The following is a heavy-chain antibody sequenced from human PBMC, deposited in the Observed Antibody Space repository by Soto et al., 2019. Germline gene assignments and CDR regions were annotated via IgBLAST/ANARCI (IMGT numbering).Heavy chain of an antibody. Sequence: GASVKVSCKASGGTFSSYAISWVRQAPGQGLEWMGGIIPIFGTANYAQKFRGRVTITADKSTSTAYMELSSLRSEDTAVYYCARDQRRYYYDSSGYYYEFDYWGQGTLVTVSS. J-gene: IGHJ4*02. D-gene: IGHD3-22*01. V-gene: IGHV1-69*06. CDR3: ARDQRRYYYDSSGYYYEFDY. CDR1: GGTFSSYA. CDR2: IIPIFGTA.